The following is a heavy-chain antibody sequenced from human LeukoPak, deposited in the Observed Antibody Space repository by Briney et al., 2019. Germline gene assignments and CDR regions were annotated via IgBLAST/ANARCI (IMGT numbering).Heavy chain of an antibody. V-gene: IGHV4-39*01. CDR3: ARGSTTVVTLFDY. D-gene: IGHD4-23*01. Sequence: SETLSLTCTVSGGSISSSSYYWGWIRQPPGKGLEWIGSIYYSGSTYYNPSLKSRVTISVDTSKNQFSLKLSSVTAADTAVYYCARGSTTVVTLFDYWGQGTLVTVSS. CDR2: IYYSGST. CDR1: GGSISSSSYY. J-gene: IGHJ4*02.